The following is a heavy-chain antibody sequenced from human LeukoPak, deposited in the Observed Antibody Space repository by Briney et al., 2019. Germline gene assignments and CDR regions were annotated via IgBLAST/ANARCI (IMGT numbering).Heavy chain of an antibody. J-gene: IGHJ4*02. CDR1: GGSISSGDYY. V-gene: IGHV4-61*08. CDR2: IYYSGST. D-gene: IGHD3-22*01. CDR3: ARWGSGYYFFDY. Sequence: SETLSLTCTVSGGSISSGDYYWSWIRQPPGKGLEWIGYIYYSGSTNYNPSLKSRVTISVDTSKNQFSLKLSSVTAADTAVYYCARWGSGYYFFDYWGQGTLVTVSS.